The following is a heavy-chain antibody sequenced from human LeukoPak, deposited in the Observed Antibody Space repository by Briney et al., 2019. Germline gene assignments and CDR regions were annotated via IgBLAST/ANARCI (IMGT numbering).Heavy chain of an antibody. CDR2: LISDGSSA. D-gene: IGHD2-8*02. J-gene: IGHJ6*02. Sequence: GGSLRLSCAASGFTFSSYWMHWVRHAPGKGLVWVSRLISDGSSASYADSVKGRFTISRDNTKNILYLQMNSLRAEDTAVYYCVRDSRYCPDVWGQGTTVTVSS. V-gene: IGHV3-74*01. CDR1: GFTFSSYW. CDR3: VRDSRYCPDV.